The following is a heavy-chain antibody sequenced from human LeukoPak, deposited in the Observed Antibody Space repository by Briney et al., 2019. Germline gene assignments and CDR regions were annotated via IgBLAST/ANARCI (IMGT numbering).Heavy chain of an antibody. J-gene: IGHJ5*01. CDR1: GFTFSDYY. V-gene: IGHV3-11*06. D-gene: IGHD2-2*01. CDR3: TRWACAGTSCYVLDS. Sequence: GGSLRLSCAASGFTFSDYYVNWIRQAPGKGLEWVSYSSATGHQTNYADSVKGRFTISRDHAKNSVYLQMNSLRAEDTAVYYCTRWACAGTSCYVLDSWGRGTPVTVSS. CDR2: SSATGHQT.